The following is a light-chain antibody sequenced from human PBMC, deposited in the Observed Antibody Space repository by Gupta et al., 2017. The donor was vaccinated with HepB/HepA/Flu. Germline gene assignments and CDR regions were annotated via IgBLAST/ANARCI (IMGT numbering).Light chain of an antibody. CDR1: TGTVTSGHY. V-gene: IGLV7-46*01. J-gene: IGLJ2*01. CDR2: NTN. CDR3: LPAYNEARV. Sequence: QAVVPQQPSLTVSQGGTVTLTCGSSTGTVTSGHYPYWFQQKPAHALRYVIYNTNSNHSWTPARFSGSRLGSNAALTLSGALPEDEADYYCLPAYNEARVFGGGTKLTVL.